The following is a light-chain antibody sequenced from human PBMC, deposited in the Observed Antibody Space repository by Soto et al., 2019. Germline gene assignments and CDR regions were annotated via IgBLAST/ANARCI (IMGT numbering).Light chain of an antibody. CDR1: QSVSNAY. V-gene: IGKV3-20*01. J-gene: IGKJ1*01. Sequence: EIVLTQSPGTLSLSPRERATLSCRANQSVSNAYLAWYQHKVGQSPRLLIYGASNRAPGIPDRFSGSGSGTDFTLTISRLEPEDFAVYYCQQYAASPRTFGQGTQVEVK. CDR2: GAS. CDR3: QQYAASPRT.